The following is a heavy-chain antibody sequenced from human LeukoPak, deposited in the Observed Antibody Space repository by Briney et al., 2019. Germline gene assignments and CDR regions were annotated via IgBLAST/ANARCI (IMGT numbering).Heavy chain of an antibody. CDR1: GGTFSSYA. Sequence: SVKVSCKASGGTFSSYAISWVRQAPGQGLEWMGGIIPIFGTANYAQKFQGRVTITTDESTSTAYMELSSLRSEDTAVYYCARVVPAEDWFDPWGQGTLVTVSS. V-gene: IGHV1-69*05. CDR2: IIPIFGTA. CDR3: ARVVPAEDWFDP. J-gene: IGHJ5*02. D-gene: IGHD2-2*01.